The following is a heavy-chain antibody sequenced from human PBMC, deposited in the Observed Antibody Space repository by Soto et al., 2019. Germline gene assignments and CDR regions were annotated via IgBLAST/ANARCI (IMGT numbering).Heavy chain of an antibody. J-gene: IGHJ4*02. D-gene: IGHD2-8*01. CDR2: TTAYNGNT. CDR3: ARDTDCTNGVCYVY. V-gene: IGHV1-18*01. Sequence: GASVKVSCKASGYTFINYGISWVRQAPGQGLEWMGWTTAYNGNTNYAQKFQNRVTMTADTSTSTAYMELSSLRSEDTAVYYCARDTDCTNGVCYVYWGQGTLVTVSS. CDR1: GYTFINYG.